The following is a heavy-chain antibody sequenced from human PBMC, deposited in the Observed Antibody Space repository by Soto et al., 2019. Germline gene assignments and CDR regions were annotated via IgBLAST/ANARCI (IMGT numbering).Heavy chain of an antibody. CDR2: IIPIFGTA. J-gene: IGHJ4*02. V-gene: IGHV1-69*12. Sequence: QVQLVQSGAEVKKPGSSVKVSCKASGGTFSSYAISWVRQAPGQGPEWMGGIIPIFGTANYAQKFQGRVTITANEATRTAYMELSSLRSADTAVYYCARDHQGEMATTNWGQGTMVTVSS. D-gene: IGHD5-12*01. CDR1: GGTFSSYA. CDR3: ARDHQGEMATTN.